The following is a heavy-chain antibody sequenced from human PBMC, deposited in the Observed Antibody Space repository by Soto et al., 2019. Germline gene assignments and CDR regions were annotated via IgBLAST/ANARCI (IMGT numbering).Heavy chain of an antibody. CDR2: IQGRTDGGTT. D-gene: IGHD5-18*01. V-gene: IGHV3-15*01. J-gene: IGHJ4*02. CDR3: TTGTWIQLWLADY. Sequence: EAHLVESGGGLVEPGGSLRLSCVAYGFTFTNACMTWVRQVPGKGLEWVGHIQGRTDGGTTDYAAPVKGRFTISRDDSKNTLYLQMTSLKIEDTAVYYCTTGTWIQLWLADYWGQGTLVTVSS. CDR1: GFTFTNAC.